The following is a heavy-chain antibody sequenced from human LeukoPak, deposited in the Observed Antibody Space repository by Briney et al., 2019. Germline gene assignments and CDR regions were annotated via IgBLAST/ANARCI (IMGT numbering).Heavy chain of an antibody. CDR3: ARGPRDYDESIRYNWFDP. CDR2: MNPKSGST. J-gene: IGHJ5*02. V-gene: IGHV1-8*01. D-gene: IGHD4-17*01. CDR1: GYTFSNYD. Sequence: ASVKVSCKASGYTFSNYDINWVRQATGQGLEWMGWMNPKSGSTGYAQKFQGRVTMTGDTSISTAYMELGSLTSEDTAKYYCARGPRDYDESIRYNWFDPWGQGTPVTVSS.